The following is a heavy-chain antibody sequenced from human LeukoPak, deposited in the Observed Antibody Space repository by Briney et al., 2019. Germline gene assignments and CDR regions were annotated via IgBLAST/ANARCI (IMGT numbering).Heavy chain of an antibody. V-gene: IGHV3-64D*09. D-gene: IGHD2-21*02. CDR2: ISYNGGST. CDR3: VRRTANHFDY. J-gene: IGHJ4*02. CDR1: GFTLSCNA. Sequence: GGSLRLSCSSSGFTLSCNALHWVRQAPGKGLEYVSAISYNGGSTYYADSVKGRFTISRDNSKNTLYLQMSSLRAEDTAVFYCVRRTANHFDYWGQGTLVTVSS.